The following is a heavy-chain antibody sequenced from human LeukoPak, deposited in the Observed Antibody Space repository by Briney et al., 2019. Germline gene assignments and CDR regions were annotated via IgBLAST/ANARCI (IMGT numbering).Heavy chain of an antibody. J-gene: IGHJ4*02. CDR1: GGSFGGHY. D-gene: IGHD7-27*01. CDR2: INHSGST. Sequence: SETLSLTCAVYGGSFGGHYWSWIRQPPGKGLEWIGEINHSGSTNYNPSLKSRVTISVDTSKNQFSLKLSSVTAADTAVYYCASPYNILGMAHPGFDYWGQGTLVTVSS. CDR3: ASPYNILGMAHPGFDY. V-gene: IGHV4-34*01.